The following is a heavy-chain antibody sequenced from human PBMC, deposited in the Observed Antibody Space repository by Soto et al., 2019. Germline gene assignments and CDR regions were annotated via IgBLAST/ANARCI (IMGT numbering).Heavy chain of an antibody. D-gene: IGHD6-19*01. CDR1: GDSYSISTYS. CDR2: IYQSGVT. J-gene: IGHJ5*02. V-gene: IGHV4-30-2*01. CDR3: AGMPYTSGLRFDP. Sequence: TLFLTCNMSGDSYSISTYSWSWIWQPPGKALQWIGFIYQSGVTSYNPSLASRVSISLDRSNNQCSLKLKSVTAADTAVYFCAGMPYTSGLRFDPWGPGTLVTVSS.